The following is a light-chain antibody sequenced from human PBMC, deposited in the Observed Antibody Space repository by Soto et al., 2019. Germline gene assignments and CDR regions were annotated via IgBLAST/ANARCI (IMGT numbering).Light chain of an antibody. CDR2: DAS. V-gene: IGKV1-39*01. J-gene: IGKJ5*01. CDR3: QQSYMDPIT. CDR1: QSISSY. Sequence: DIQMTQSPPSLSASVGDRVTITCRASQSISSYLNWYQQKPGKAPNLLIYDASRLQSGVPSRFSGSGGGTDFTLSISSVQPEDFATYFCQQSYMDPITFGQGTRLEIK.